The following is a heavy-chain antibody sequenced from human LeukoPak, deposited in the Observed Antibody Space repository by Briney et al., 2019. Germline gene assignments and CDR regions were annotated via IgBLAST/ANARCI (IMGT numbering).Heavy chain of an antibody. CDR2: IIPILGIA. J-gene: IGHJ6*02. Sequence: ASVKVSCKASGGTFSSYAISWVRQAPGQGLEWMGRIIPILGIANYAQKFQGRVTITADKSTSTAYMELSSLRSEDTAVYYCARVQEGITIFGVVTRSGYGMDVWGQGTTVTVSS. CDR1: GGTFSSYA. D-gene: IGHD3-3*01. CDR3: ARVQEGITIFGVVTRSGYGMDV. V-gene: IGHV1-69*04.